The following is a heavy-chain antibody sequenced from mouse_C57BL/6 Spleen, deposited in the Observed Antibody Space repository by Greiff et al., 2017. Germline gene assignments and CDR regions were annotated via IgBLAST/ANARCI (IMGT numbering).Heavy chain of an antibody. Sequence: EVKLVESGGGLVQPGGSLKLSCAASGFTFSDYGMAWVRQAPRKGPEWVAFISNLAYSIYYADTVTGRFTISRENAKNTLYLEMSSLRSEDTAMYYCARRPTVVDAMDYWGQGTSVTVSS. CDR2: ISNLAYSI. V-gene: IGHV5-15*04. CDR1: GFTFSDYG. D-gene: IGHD1-1*01. J-gene: IGHJ4*01. CDR3: ARRPTVVDAMDY.